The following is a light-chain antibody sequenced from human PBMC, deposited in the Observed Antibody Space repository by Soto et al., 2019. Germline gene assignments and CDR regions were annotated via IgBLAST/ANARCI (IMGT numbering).Light chain of an antibody. V-gene: IGLV2-8*01. Sequence: QSALTQPPSASGSPGQSVTISCTGTKNDIGDYDFVSWYQHHPGKAPKLIIYEVVQRPSGVPDRFSGSKSGNPASLTVSGLQPADDADYFYKTYAGSNTDVFGSGTKVTVL. CDR2: EVV. J-gene: IGLJ1*01. CDR1: KNDIGDYDF. CDR3: KTYAGSNTDV.